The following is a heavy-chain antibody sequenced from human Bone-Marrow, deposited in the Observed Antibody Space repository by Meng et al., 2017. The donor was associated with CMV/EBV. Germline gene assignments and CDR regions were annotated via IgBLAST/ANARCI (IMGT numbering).Heavy chain of an antibody. Sequence: GGSLRLSCAASGFTFSSYEMNWVRQAPGKGLEWVSHISSSGSTIYYADSVKGRFTISRDNAKNSLYLQMNSLRAEDTAVYYCARASISVLMVYTDAFDIWGQGTMVTVSS. J-gene: IGHJ3*02. CDR2: ISSSGSTI. CDR1: GFTFSSYE. CDR3: ARASISVLMVYTDAFDI. V-gene: IGHV3-48*03. D-gene: IGHD2-8*01.